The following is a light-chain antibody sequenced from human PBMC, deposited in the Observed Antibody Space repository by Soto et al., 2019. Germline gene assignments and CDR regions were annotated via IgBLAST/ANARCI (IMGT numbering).Light chain of an antibody. Sequence: QSVLTQPASVSVSPGQSITISCTGTSSDVGSYNLVSWYQQHPGKAPKLMIYEGSKRPSGVSNRFSGSKSGNTASLTISGLQAEDEADYYCCSYAGSSTSVFGTGTKVTVL. J-gene: IGLJ1*01. V-gene: IGLV2-23*01. CDR1: SSDVGSYNL. CDR3: CSYAGSSTSV. CDR2: EGS.